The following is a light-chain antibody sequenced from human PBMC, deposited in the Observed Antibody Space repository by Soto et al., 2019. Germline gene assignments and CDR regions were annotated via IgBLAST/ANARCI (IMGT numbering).Light chain of an antibody. CDR2: CAS. Sequence: EIVMTQSPATLSVSPGERATLSCRASQSVSSNLSSYQQKPGQAPRLLIYCASTRATGIPARISGSRSGTEFTLTISSRQVDDFAVYYYQQYNSCPPWTFGQGTKVEIK. V-gene: IGKV3-15*01. CDR3: QQYNSCPPWT. J-gene: IGKJ1*01. CDR1: QSVSSN.